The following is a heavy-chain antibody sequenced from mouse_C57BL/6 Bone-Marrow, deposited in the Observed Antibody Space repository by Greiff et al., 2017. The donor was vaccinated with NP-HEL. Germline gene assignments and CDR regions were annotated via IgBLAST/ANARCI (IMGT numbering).Heavy chain of an antibody. CDR1: GFSLTSYA. CDR3: ARNVRYDSCFLDY. Sequence: VKLVESGPGLVAPSQSLSITCTVSGFSLTSYAISWVRQPPGKGLEWLGVIWTGGGKNYNPALKSRLSMSKDKSKSKVFLKMNSLQADDTARYYCARNVRYDSCFLDYWGQGTTLTVSS. CDR2: IWTGGGK. J-gene: IGHJ2*01. V-gene: IGHV2-9-1*01. D-gene: IGHD2-3*01.